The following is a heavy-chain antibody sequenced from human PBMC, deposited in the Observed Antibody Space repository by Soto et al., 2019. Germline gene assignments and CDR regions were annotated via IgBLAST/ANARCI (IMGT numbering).Heavy chain of an antibody. J-gene: IGHJ4*02. V-gene: IGHV3-33*01. CDR3: ARGKDNDLRGSFGF. CDR2: INYDGSKK. D-gene: IGHD1-1*01. CDR1: GFDFLYFG. Sequence: QVQLVESGGGVVQPGKSLRLSCSASGFDFLYFGMHWVRQAPGKGLEWVAVINYDGSKKDYIDSVKGRFTLSRDNAKKTLPLEMENLRDEDTGVYYCARGKDNDLRGSFGFWGQGTLVSVS.